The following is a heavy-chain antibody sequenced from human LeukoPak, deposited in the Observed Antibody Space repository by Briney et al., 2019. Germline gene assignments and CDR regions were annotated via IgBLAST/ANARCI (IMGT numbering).Heavy chain of an antibody. CDR3: ARESVDTATIDY. J-gene: IGHJ4*02. CDR2: INPSGGST. CDR1: GYTFTSYY. Sequence: ASVKLSCKASGYTFTSYYMHWVRQAPGQGHERMGIINPSGGSTSYAQKFQGRVTMTRDMSTSTVYMELSSLRSEDTAVYYCARESVDTATIDYWGQGTLVTVSS. V-gene: IGHV1-46*01. D-gene: IGHD5-18*01.